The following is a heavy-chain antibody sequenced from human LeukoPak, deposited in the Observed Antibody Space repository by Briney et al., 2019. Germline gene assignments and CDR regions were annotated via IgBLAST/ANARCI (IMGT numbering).Heavy chain of an antibody. CDR3: ARGVITFGGVIAPSEDYMDV. CDR1: GFTFSSYS. CDR2: ISSSGSYI. J-gene: IGHJ6*03. Sequence: PGGSLRLSCAASGFTFSSYSMNWVRQAPGKGLEWVSSISSSGSYIYYADSVKGRFTISRDNAKNSLYLQMNSLGAEDTAVYYCARGVITFGGVIAPSEDYMDVWGKGTTVTVSS. D-gene: IGHD3-16*02. V-gene: IGHV3-21*01.